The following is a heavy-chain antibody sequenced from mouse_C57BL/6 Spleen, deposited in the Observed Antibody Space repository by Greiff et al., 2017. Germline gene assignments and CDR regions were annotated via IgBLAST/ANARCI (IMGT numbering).Heavy chain of an antibody. CDR3: TRHTTVVDFDY. CDR2: IDPETGGT. Sequence: VQLQQSGAELVRPGASVTLSCKASGYTFTDYEMHWVKQTPVHGLEWIGAIDPETGGTAYNQKFKGKAILTADKSSSTAYMELRSLTSEDSAVYYCTRHTTVVDFDYWGQGTTLTVSS. CDR1: GYTFTDYE. D-gene: IGHD1-1*01. J-gene: IGHJ2*01. V-gene: IGHV1-15*01.